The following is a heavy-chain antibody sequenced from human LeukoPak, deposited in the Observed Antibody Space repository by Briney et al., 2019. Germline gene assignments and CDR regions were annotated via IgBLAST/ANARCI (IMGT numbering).Heavy chain of an antibody. CDR3: ARKVLYYYGMDV. D-gene: IGHD4/OR15-4a*01. Sequence: ASVKVSCKASGYTFTGYYMHWVRQAPGQGLEWRGWINPNSGGTNYAQKFRGRVTMPRDTSISTAYMELSRLRSDDAAVYYCARKVLYYYGMDVWGQGTTVTVSS. CDR2: INPNSGGT. V-gene: IGHV1-2*02. CDR1: GYTFTGYY. J-gene: IGHJ6*02.